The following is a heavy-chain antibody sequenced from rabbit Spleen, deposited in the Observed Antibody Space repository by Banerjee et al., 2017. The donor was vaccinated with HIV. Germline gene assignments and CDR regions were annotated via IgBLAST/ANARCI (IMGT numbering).Heavy chain of an antibody. V-gene: IGHV1S45*01. CDR1: GFSLSASDF. J-gene: IGHJ3*01. CDR3: ARDTGTSFSTYGMDL. Sequence: QEQLVESGGGLVQPEGSLTLTCKASGFSLSASDFIYWVRQAPGKGLEWIACIYAGSSGNTYSATWAKGRFTISKTSSTTVTLQMTSLTAADTAAYFCARDTGTSFSTYGMDLWGQGTLVTVS. CDR2: IYAGSSGNT. D-gene: IGHD8-1*01.